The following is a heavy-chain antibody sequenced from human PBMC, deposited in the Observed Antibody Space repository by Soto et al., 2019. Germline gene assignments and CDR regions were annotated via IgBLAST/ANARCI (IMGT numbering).Heavy chain of an antibody. J-gene: IGHJ5*02. CDR3: AITIFGVAPGGFDP. D-gene: IGHD3-3*01. V-gene: IGHV1-69*13. Sequence: GASVKVSCKASGGTFSSYAISWVRQAPGQGLEWMGGIIPIFGTANYAQKFQGRVTITADESISTAYLQWSSLKASDTAMYYCAITIFGVAPGGFDPWGQGTLVTVSS. CDR2: IIPIFGTA. CDR1: GGTFSSYA.